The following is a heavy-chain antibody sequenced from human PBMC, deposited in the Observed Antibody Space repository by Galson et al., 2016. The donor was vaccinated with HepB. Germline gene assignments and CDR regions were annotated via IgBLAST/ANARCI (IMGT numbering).Heavy chain of an antibody. CDR3: ARDRGKRYLRDAFDI. D-gene: IGHD1-1*01. CDR2: ISYHGSNK. V-gene: IGHV3-30-3*01. J-gene: IGHJ3*02. Sequence: SLRLSCAASGFSFSLYAMHWVRQAPGKGLEWVSIISYHGSNKYYADSVKGRFTISRDNSKNTLYLQMNSLRSEDTAVYYCARDRGKRYLRDAFDIWGQGTIVTVSS. CDR1: GFSFSLYA.